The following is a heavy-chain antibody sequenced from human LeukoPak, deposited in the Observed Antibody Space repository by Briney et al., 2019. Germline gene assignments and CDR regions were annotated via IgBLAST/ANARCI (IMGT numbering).Heavy chain of an antibody. V-gene: IGHV3-33*01. J-gene: IGHJ5*02. D-gene: IGHD4-11*01. Sequence: PGGSLRLSCAASGFTISSYGMHWVRQAPGKGLEWVAVIWYDGSKKYYADSVKGRFTISRDSSKNTLYLQMNSLRVEDTALYYCARQAYSSDSSSFDPWGQGTLVTVSS. CDR3: ARQAYSSDSSSFDP. CDR1: GFTISSYG. CDR2: IWYDGSKK.